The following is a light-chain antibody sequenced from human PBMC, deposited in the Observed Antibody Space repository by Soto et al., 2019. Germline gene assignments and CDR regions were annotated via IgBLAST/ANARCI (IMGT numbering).Light chain of an antibody. V-gene: IGKV3-11*01. CDR1: QSVRTF. CDR2: DAS. J-gene: IGKJ4*01. Sequence: EIVLTQSPATLFLSPGESATLSCKASQSVRTFLAWYQQKPGQTPRLLIYDASKRATGIPARFSGSGSGTDFTLTISSLEPEDFAVYYCQQRSNWPPALSFGGGSKVEI. CDR3: QQRSNWPPALS.